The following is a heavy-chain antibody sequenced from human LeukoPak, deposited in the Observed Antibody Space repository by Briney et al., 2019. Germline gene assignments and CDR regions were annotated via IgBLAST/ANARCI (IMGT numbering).Heavy chain of an antibody. D-gene: IGHD2-15*01. Sequence: PSETLSLTCTVSGASISSSSYSWGRIRQPPGKGLEWIGSIYYSGSTYYNPSLKSRVTISVDTFKNQFSLKLSSVTAADTAVYYCARRHCSGGSCFGPEFDYWGQGTLVTVSS. V-gene: IGHV4-39*01. J-gene: IGHJ4*02. CDR1: GASISSSSYS. CDR2: IYYSGST. CDR3: ARRHCSGGSCFGPEFDY.